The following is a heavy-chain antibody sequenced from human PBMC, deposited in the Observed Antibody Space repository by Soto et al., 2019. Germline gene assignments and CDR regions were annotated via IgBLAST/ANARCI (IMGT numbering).Heavy chain of an antibody. CDR1: GYTFTGYY. J-gene: IGHJ6*02. CDR3: ARDFPSYSGSNKAPAFYYGMDX. D-gene: IGHD1-26*01. CDR2: INPNSGGT. V-gene: IGHV1-2*02. Sequence: ASVKVSCKASGYTFTGYYMHWVRQAPGQGLEWMGWINPNSGGTNYAQKFQGRVTMTRDTSISTAYMELSRLRSDDTAVYYCARDFPSYSGSNKAPAFYYGMDXWGQGTKVPVS.